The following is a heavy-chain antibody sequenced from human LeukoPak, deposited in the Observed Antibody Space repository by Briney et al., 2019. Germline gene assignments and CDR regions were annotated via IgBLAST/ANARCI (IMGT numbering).Heavy chain of an antibody. D-gene: IGHD2-2*01. Sequence: SETLSLTCTVSGGSSSSSRYYWGWIRQPPGKGLEWIGSIYYIGSTYYNPSLKSRVTISVDTSKNQFSLKLSSVTATDTAVYYCARHPYQLLWLSWFDPWGQGTLVTVSS. V-gene: IGHV4-39*01. CDR3: ARHPYQLLWLSWFDP. CDR1: GGSSSSSRYY. J-gene: IGHJ5*02. CDR2: IYYIGST.